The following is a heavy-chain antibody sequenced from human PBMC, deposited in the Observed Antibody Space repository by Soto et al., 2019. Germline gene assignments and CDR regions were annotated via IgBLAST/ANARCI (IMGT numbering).Heavy chain of an antibody. Sequence: ASVKVSCKASGHRFTSYGIGWVRQAPGQGLEWMGWINAYNGNTNCAQNLQGRVTLTTDTSTSTAYMELRSLRSNDTAVYYCAMVDVYVTPSPQDIWG. CDR3: AMVDVYVTPSPQDI. V-gene: IGHV1-18*01. CDR2: INAYNGNT. J-gene: IGHJ6*02. CDR1: GHRFTSYG. D-gene: IGHD3-16*01.